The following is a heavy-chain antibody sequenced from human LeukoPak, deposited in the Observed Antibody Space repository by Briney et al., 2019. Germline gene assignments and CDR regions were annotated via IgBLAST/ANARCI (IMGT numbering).Heavy chain of an antibody. CDR2: ISYDGSNK. D-gene: IGHD3-10*01. CDR1: GFTFSSYA. V-gene: IGHV3-30-3*01. CDR3: ARDWITMVRGVIDS. Sequence: GGSLRLSCAASGFTFSSYAMHWVRQAPGKGLEWVAVISYDGSNKYYADSVKGRFTISRDNSKNTLYLQMNSLRAEDTAVYYCARDWITMVRGVIDSWGQGTLVTVSS. J-gene: IGHJ4*02.